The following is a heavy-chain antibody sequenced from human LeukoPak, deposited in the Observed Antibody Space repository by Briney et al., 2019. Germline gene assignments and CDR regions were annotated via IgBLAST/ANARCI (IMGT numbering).Heavy chain of an antibody. CDR1: VGSIRSYY. CDR3: ARCRVDSHGSGSYPVY. D-gene: IGHD3-10*01. V-gene: IGHV4-59*08. Sequence: SETLSLTCTVSVGSIRSYYWSWVRQPPGKGLEWIGYIYYSGSTNYNPSLKSRVTISVDTSKNQFSLKLSSVTAADTAVYYCARCRVDSHGSGSYPVYWRQGTLVTVSS. J-gene: IGHJ4*02. CDR2: IYYSGST.